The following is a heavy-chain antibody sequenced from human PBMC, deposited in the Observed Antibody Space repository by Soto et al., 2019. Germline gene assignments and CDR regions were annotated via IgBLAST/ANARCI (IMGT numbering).Heavy chain of an antibody. V-gene: IGHV3-74*01. J-gene: IGHJ3*02. D-gene: IGHD2-15*01. Sequence: GGSLRLSCAASGFTFSSYWMHWVRQAPGKGLVWVSRINSDGSSTSYADSVKGRFTISRDNAKNTLYLQMNSLRAEDTAVYYCASALGVADAFDIWGKGTMVTVSS. CDR2: INSDGSST. CDR3: ASALGVADAFDI. CDR1: GFTFSSYW.